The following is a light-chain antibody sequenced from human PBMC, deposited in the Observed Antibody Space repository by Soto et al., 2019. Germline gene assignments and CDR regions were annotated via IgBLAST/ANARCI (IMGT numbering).Light chain of an antibody. CDR2: EAS. CDR1: ESISRW. V-gene: IGKV1-5*03. Sequence: IQMSLPPSTLSASLGDGVTITCRASESISRWLVWYQQKPGKAPKLLIYEASSLQSGVPSRFGGSGSGTEFTLTISSLQPDDFATYYCQHYNSYAWTFGQGTKVDI. J-gene: IGKJ1*01. CDR3: QHYNSYAWT.